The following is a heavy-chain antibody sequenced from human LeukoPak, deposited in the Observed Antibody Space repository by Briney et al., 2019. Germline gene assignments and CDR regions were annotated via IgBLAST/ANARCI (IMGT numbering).Heavy chain of an antibody. Sequence: GGPLRLSCAASGFTFSSYSMTWVRQAPGKGLEWVSSISSSSSYIYYADSVKGRFTISRDNAKNSLYLQMNSLRAEDTAVYYCARVWDGSGSYPVDYYYYYGMDVWGQGTTVTVSS. D-gene: IGHD3-10*01. CDR1: GFTFSSYS. V-gene: IGHV3-21*01. CDR2: ISSSSSYI. CDR3: ARVWDGSGSYPVDYYYYYGMDV. J-gene: IGHJ6*02.